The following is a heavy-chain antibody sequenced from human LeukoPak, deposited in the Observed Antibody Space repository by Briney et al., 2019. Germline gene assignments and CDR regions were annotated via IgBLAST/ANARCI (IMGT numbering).Heavy chain of an antibody. V-gene: IGHV1-8*03. J-gene: IGHJ6*03. CDR2: INPSSGNT. CDR3: ARAQYSYGPHYYYYMDV. Sequence: ASVKVSCKASGYTFTDYYMHWVRQAPGQGLEWMGWINPSSGNTGYAQKFQGRVTITRNTSISTAYMELSSLRSEDTAVYYCARAQYSYGPHYYYYMDVWGKGTTVTVSS. CDR1: GYTFTDYY. D-gene: IGHD5-18*01.